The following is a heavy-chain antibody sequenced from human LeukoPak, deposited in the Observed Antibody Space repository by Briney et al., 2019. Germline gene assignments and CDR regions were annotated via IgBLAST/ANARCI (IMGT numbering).Heavy chain of an antibody. CDR3: ARVDYGDYGFDY. CDR2: IYSGGST. D-gene: IGHD4-17*01. V-gene: IGHV3-66*01. Sequence: GGSLRLSCAASGFTFSSYAMSWVRQAPGKGLEWVSVIYSGGSTYYADSVKGRFTISRDNSKNTLYLQMNSLRAEDTAVYYCARVDYGDYGFDYWGQGTLVTVSP. J-gene: IGHJ4*02. CDR1: GFTFSSYA.